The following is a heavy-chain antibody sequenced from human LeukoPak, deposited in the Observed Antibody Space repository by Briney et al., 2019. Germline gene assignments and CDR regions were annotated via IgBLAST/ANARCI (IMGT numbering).Heavy chain of an antibody. CDR2: IRYDGSNK. J-gene: IGHJ6*03. Sequence: RGGSLRLSCAASGFTFSSYGMHWVRQAPGKGLEWVAFIRYDGSNKYYADSVKGRFTISRDNSKNTLYLQMNSLRAEDTAVYYCAKTPEGYYYMDVWGKGTTVTVSS. CDR1: GFTFSSYG. V-gene: IGHV3-30*02. CDR3: AKTPEGYYYMDV.